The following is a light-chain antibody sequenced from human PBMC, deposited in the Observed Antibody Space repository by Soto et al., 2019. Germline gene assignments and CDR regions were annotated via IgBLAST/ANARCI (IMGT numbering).Light chain of an antibody. J-gene: IGLJ2*01. Sequence: QSALTQPPSVSGSPGQSVTISCTGTSSDVGSYNRVSWYQQPPGTAPKLMIYEVSNRPSGVPDRFSGSKSGNTASLTISGLQAEDEADYYCSSSTGSSTLVFGGGTKLTV. V-gene: IGLV2-18*02. CDR1: SSDVGSYNR. CDR3: SSSTGSSTLV. CDR2: EVS.